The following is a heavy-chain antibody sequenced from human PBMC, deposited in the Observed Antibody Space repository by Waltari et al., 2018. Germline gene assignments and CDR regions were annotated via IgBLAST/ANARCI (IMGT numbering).Heavy chain of an antibody. V-gene: IGHV3-53*01. J-gene: IGHJ4*02. CDR1: GFTDSSNY. Sequence: EVQLVESGGGLIQPGGSLRLSCAASGFTDSSNYMSWVRQAPGKGLEWVSVIYSGGSTYYADSVKGRFTIARDNSKNTLYLQMNSLRAEDTAVYYCARSRCSGGSCYSGFDYWGQGTLVTVSS. CDR2: IYSGGST. D-gene: IGHD2-15*01. CDR3: ARSRCSGGSCYSGFDY.